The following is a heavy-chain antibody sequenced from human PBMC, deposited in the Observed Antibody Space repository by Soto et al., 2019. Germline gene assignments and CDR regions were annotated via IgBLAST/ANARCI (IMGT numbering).Heavy chain of an antibody. CDR2: IYDSGSS. J-gene: IGHJ4*02. D-gene: IGHD5-12*01. V-gene: IGHV4-30-4*01. Sequence: SETLSLTCTVAGASISSGDYFWSWIRQSPGKGLQWIGYIYDSGSSYYNPSLKSRVTMSVDTSKNQFSLKLSSVTAADTAVYYCAREKGYISGPKNFDYWGQGTLVTVS. CDR1: GASISSGDYF. CDR3: AREKGYISGPKNFDY.